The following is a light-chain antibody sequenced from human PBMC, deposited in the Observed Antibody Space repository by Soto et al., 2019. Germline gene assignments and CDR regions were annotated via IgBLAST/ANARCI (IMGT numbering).Light chain of an antibody. CDR1: QIISSW. CDR2: DAS. CDR3: QHFNSYPWT. J-gene: IGKJ1*01. V-gene: IGKV1-5*01. Sequence: DVQMTQSPSTLSASVGDSITMTCRVSQIISSWMAWYQQKPGKAPKLLIYDASSLESGVPSRFSGSGSGTEFTLTISSLQPDDFATYYCQHFNSYPWTFGQGTKVDNK.